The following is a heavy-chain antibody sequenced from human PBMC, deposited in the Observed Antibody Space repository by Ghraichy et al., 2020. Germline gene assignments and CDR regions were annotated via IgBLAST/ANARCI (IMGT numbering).Heavy chain of an antibody. J-gene: IGHJ3*02. V-gene: IGHV4-59*11. CDR3: ARGGCSDRTCRWLANDPFDI. CDR1: GGSLNTQC. CDR2: IYHDGST. Sequence: ESLNISCTVSGGSLNTQCWSWIRQPPGKGLDYIGYIYHDGSTNYNPSLKGRVTISIDTSKNQFSLRLNSVTAADTAVYYCARGGCSDRTCRWLANDPFDIWGQGTMVTVSS. D-gene: IGHD2-15*01.